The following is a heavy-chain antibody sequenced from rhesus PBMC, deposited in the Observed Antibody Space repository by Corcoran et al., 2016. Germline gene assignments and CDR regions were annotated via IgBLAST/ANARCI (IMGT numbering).Heavy chain of an antibody. V-gene: IGHV4S9*01. J-gene: IGHJ3*01. CDR3: ARESPSTADDAFDL. Sequence: QVQLQESGPGLAKSSETLSLTCAVSGGSISGDFYWHWIRQHPGQGLVWIGNIYGDGATTNFNPSLKSRVTISKDTSTNQFFLKLTSLTTADTAVYFCARESPSTADDAFDLWGQGLRVTVSS. CDR1: GGSISGDFY. CDR2: IYGDGATT. D-gene: IGHD1-1*01.